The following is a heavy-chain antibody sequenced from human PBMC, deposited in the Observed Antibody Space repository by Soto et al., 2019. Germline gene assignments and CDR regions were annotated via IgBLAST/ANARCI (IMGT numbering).Heavy chain of an antibody. Sequence: GGSLRLSCAASGFTFSSYAMHWVRQAPGKGLEWVAVISYDGSNKYYADSVKGRFTISRDNSKNTLYLQMNSLRAEDTAVYYCARDLIVVVPAAMSGMDVWGQGTTVTVSS. CDR2: ISYDGSNK. CDR1: GFTFSSYA. V-gene: IGHV3-30-3*01. J-gene: IGHJ6*02. D-gene: IGHD2-2*01. CDR3: ARDLIVVVPAAMSGMDV.